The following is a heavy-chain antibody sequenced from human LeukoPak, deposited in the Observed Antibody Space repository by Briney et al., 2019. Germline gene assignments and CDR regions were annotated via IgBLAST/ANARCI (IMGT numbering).Heavy chain of an antibody. Sequence: ASVKVSCKASGYTFIGHYMHWVRQAPGQGLEWMGWINPNSGGTNYAQKFQGRVTMTRDTSISTAYMELSRLRSDDTAVYYCARGRTPKEYCSSTSCYGTGDYWGQGTLVTVSS. CDR3: ARGRTPKEYCSSTSCYGTGDY. D-gene: IGHD2-2*01. CDR1: GYTFIGHY. CDR2: INPNSGGT. V-gene: IGHV1-2*02. J-gene: IGHJ4*02.